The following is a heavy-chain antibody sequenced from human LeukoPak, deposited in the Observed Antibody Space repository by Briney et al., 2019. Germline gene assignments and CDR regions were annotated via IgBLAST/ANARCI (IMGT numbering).Heavy chain of an antibody. CDR3: AREGRNWVRYYFDY. CDR2: ISYDGSNK. Sequence: GGSLRLSCAASGFTFSSYAMSWVRQAPGKGLEWVAVISYDGSNKYYADSVKGRFTISRDNSKNTLYLQMNSLRAEDTAVYYCAREGRNWVRYYFDYWGQGTLVTVSS. V-gene: IGHV3-30-3*01. J-gene: IGHJ4*02. CDR1: GFTFSSYA. D-gene: IGHD7-27*01.